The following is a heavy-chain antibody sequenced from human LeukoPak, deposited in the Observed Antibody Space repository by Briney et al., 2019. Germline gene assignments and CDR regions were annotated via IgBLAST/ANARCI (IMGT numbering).Heavy chain of an antibody. Sequence: PGGSLRLSCAASGFTFSSYWMSWVRQAPGKGLEWVANIKQDGSEKYYVDSVKGRFTISRDNAKNSLYLQMNSLRAEDTAVYYCARGNGLRFLGFGYYMDVWGKGTTVTVSS. J-gene: IGHJ6*03. D-gene: IGHD3-3*01. CDR2: IKQDGSEK. CDR3: ARGNGLRFLGFGYYMDV. V-gene: IGHV3-7*01. CDR1: GFTFSSYW.